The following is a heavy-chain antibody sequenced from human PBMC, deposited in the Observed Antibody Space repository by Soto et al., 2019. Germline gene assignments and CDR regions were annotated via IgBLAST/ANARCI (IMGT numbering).Heavy chain of an antibody. V-gene: IGHV1-46*01. CDR3: ARAPGYCSSTSCDIGVWFDP. J-gene: IGHJ5*02. D-gene: IGHD2-2*02. CDR1: GYTFTSYY. Sequence: ASVKVSCKASGYTFTSYYMHWVRQAPGQGLEWMGIINPSGGSTSCAQKFQGRVTMTRGTSTSTVYMELSSLRSEDTAVYYCARAPGYCSSTSCDIGVWFDPWGQGTLGTVSS. CDR2: INPSGGST.